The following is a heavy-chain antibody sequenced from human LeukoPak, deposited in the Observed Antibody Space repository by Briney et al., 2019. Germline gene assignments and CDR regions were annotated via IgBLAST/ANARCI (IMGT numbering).Heavy chain of an antibody. V-gene: IGHV3-53*01. CDR3: ARDRDYGGFDY. CDR1: GFAVSSNF. Sequence: PGGSLRRSCAASGFAVSSNFMSWVRQAPGKGLEWVSVIYSIGTTYYADSVKGRFTISRDNTRNTLYLQMNSLRAEDTAVYYCARDRDYGGFDYWGQGTLVTVSS. CDR2: IYSIGTT. J-gene: IGHJ4*02. D-gene: IGHD4/OR15-4a*01.